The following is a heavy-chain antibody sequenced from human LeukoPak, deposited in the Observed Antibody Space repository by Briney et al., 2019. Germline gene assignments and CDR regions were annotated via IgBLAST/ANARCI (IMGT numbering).Heavy chain of an antibody. V-gene: IGHV3-21*01. CDR2: IGSTSSYI. Sequence: GGSLRLSCAASGFTFGSYSMNWVRQAPGKGLEWVSTIGSTSSYIYYADSVKGRFTMSRDNAKNSLYLQMNSLRAEDTAVYYCASSGFRYYYYYMDVWGKGTTVTVSS. CDR1: GFTFGSYS. J-gene: IGHJ6*03. CDR3: ASSGFRYYYYYMDV. D-gene: IGHD3-22*01.